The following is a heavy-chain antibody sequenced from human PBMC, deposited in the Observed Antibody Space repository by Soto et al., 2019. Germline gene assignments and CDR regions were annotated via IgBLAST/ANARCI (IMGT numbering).Heavy chain of an antibody. CDR3: AKDLTDGYNSYYYYGMDV. J-gene: IGHJ6*02. CDR1: GFTFSDHY. D-gene: IGHD5-12*01. V-gene: IGHV3-72*01. Sequence: GGSVRLSCAASGFTFSDHYMDWVRQAPGKGLEWVGRTRNKANSYTTEYAASVKGRFTISRDDSKNSLYLQMNSLKTEDTAIYYCAKDLTDGYNSYYYYGMDVWGQGTTVTVSS. CDR2: TRNKANSYTT.